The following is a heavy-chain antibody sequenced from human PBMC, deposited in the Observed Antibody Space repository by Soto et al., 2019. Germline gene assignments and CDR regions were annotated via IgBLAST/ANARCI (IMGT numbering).Heavy chain of an antibody. D-gene: IGHD6-13*01. J-gene: IGHJ4*02. V-gene: IGHV3-33*01. CDR3: ARDLASQPVPYY. CDR1: GFTFSSYG. CDR2: IWYDGSNK. Sequence: QVQLVESGGGVVQPGRSLRLSCAASGFTFSSYGMHWVRQAPGKGLEWVAVIWYDGSNKYYADSVKGRFTISRDNSKNTLYLQMNSLRAEDTAVYYCARDLASQPVPYYWGQGTLVTVSS.